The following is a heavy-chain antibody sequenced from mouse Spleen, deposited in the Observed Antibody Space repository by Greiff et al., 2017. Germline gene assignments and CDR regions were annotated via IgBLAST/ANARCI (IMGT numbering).Heavy chain of an antibody. Sequence: EVQLVESGGGLVQPKGSLKLSCAASGFSFNTYAMNWVRQAPGKGLEWVARIRSKSNNYATYYADSVKDRFTISRDDSESMLYLQMNNLKTEDTAMDYCVRGGNYGSWFAYWGQGTLVTVSA. J-gene: IGHJ3*01. CDR2: IRSKSNNYAT. CDR3: VRGGNYGSWFAY. CDR1: GFSFNTYA. V-gene: IGHV10-1*01. D-gene: IGHD2-1*01.